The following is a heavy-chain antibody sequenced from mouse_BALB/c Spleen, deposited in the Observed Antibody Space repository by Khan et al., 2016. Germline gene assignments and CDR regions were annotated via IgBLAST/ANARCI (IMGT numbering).Heavy chain of an antibody. Sequence: EVQLQESGPGLVKPSQSLSLTFSVTGYSITSGYYWNWIRQFPGNKLEWMGYISYDNINNYNPSLKNRISITRDTSKNQFFLNLNSVTTEDTATYYCARHDGYYEGWFTYWGQGTLVTVSA. D-gene: IGHD2-3*01. J-gene: IGHJ3*01. V-gene: IGHV3-6*02. CDR1: GYSITSGYY. CDR2: ISYDNIN. CDR3: ARHDGYYEGWFTY.